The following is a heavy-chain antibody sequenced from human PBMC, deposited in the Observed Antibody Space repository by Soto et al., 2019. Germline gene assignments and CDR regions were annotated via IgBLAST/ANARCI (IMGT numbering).Heavy chain of an antibody. CDR3: VRSVPAATWQYSGMDV. CDR2: IYHSGTF. J-gene: IGHJ6*02. Sequence: QVRLQESGPGLVEPSGTLSLTCAVSGDSVSSSSCWSWVRQAPGKGLEWIGEIYHSGTFNYNPSLAGRVSVSVDKSRNQLSLNLRSVTAADTAVYYCVRSVPAATWQYSGMDVWGQGTTVTVSS. D-gene: IGHD2-2*01. V-gene: IGHV4-4*02. CDR1: GDSVSSSSC.